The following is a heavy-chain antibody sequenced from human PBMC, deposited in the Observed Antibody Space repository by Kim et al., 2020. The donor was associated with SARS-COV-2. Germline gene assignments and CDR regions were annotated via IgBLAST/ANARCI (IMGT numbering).Heavy chain of an antibody. J-gene: IGHJ5*02. CDR3: ARARVSLVDIVVVVAATGWFDP. V-gene: IGHV1-69*13. CDR2: IIPIFGTA. CDR1: GGTFSSYA. D-gene: IGHD2-15*01. Sequence: SVKVSCKTSGGTFSSYAISWVRQAPGQGLEWMGGIIPIFGTANYAQKFQGRVTITADESTSTAYMELSSLRSEDTAVYYCARARVSLVDIVVVVAATGWFDPWGQGHLLTVSS.